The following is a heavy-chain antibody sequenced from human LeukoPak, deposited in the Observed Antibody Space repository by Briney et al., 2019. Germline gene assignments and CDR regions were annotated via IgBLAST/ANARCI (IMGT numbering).Heavy chain of an antibody. J-gene: IGHJ6*03. V-gene: IGHV1-69*04. CDR3: AREECSGGSCYTLLYYYMDV. CDR1: GGTFSSYA. Sequence: GASVKVSCKASGGTFSSYAISWVRQAPGQGLEWMGRIIPILGIANYAQKFQGRVTITADKSTSTAYMELSSLRSEDTAVYYCAREECSGGSCYTLLYYYMDVWGKGTTVTVSS. D-gene: IGHD2-15*01. CDR2: IIPILGIA.